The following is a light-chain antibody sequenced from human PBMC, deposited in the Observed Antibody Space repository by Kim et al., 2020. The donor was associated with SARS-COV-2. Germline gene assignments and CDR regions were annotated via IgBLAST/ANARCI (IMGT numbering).Light chain of an antibody. CDR2: DAS. Sequence: WSPGERATLSCRASQSISNWLAWYQQKPGQAPRLLICDASNRATGIPARFSGSGSGTDFTLTISSLEPEDFAVYYCLQRRDWPLTFGGGTKVDIK. CDR3: LQRRDWPLT. V-gene: IGKV3-11*01. J-gene: IGKJ4*01. CDR1: QSISNW.